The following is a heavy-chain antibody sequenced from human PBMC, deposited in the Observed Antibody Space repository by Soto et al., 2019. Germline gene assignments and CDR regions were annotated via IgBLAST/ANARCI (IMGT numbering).Heavy chain of an antibody. Sequence: QVQLEQSGAEVKKPGSSVKVSCKASGGTCSNSAISWVRQAPGQGLEWMGGIMPIFRTPDYAQRFQGRVTITADESTSTAYMELSGLRPDDTAVYYCARDKDRQHLGGNYYYILDVW. CDR3: ARDKDRQHLGGNYYYILDV. J-gene: IGHJ6*01. CDR2: IMPIFRTP. CDR1: GGTCSNSA. V-gene: IGHV1-69*01.